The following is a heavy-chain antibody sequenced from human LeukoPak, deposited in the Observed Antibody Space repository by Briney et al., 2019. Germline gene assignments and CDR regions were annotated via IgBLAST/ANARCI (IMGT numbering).Heavy chain of an antibody. CDR2: ISGSGGTT. Sequence: AGGSLRLSCAASGFTFSSYAMSWVHQAPGKGLEWVSSISGSGGTTYYADSVKGRFTISRDNSKNTLYLQMNSLRAEDTAVYYCTKDLTSWSGYSPYYGMDVWGQGTTVTVSS. J-gene: IGHJ6*02. D-gene: IGHD3-3*01. V-gene: IGHV3-23*01. CDR3: TKDLTSWSGYSPYYGMDV. CDR1: GFTFSSYA.